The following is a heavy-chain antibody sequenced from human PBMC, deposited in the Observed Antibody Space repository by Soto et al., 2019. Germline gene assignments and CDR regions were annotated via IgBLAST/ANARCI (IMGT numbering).Heavy chain of an antibody. CDR3: VRFFGSGFDY. CDR2: ISTSGATR. CDR1: GFTFSTDS. Sequence: EVQLVESGGGLVQPGGSLRLSCVASGFTFSTDSMNWVRQAPGKGMEWVAHISTSGATRYYADSVKGRFTISRDNAKTSLYLQMDSLRNEDTAVYYCVRFFGSGFDYWGQGTLVTVSS. J-gene: IGHJ4*02. V-gene: IGHV3-48*02. D-gene: IGHD6-19*01.